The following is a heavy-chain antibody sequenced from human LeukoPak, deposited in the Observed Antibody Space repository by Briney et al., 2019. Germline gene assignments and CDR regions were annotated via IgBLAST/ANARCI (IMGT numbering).Heavy chain of an antibody. Sequence: ASVKVSCKASGYTFTSYYMHWVRQAPGQGLEWMGLINASGGSTSYEQKFQGRVTMTRDTSTSTVYMELSSLRSEDTAVYYCARQYYDSSGYLTFDYWGQGTLVTVSS. CDR2: INASGGST. CDR3: ARQYYDSSGYLTFDY. V-gene: IGHV1-46*03. D-gene: IGHD3-22*01. J-gene: IGHJ4*02. CDR1: GYTFTSYY.